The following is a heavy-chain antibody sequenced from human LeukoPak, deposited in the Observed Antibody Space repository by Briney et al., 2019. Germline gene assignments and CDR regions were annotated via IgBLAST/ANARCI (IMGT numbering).Heavy chain of an antibody. CDR2: IGIAGDT. J-gene: IGHJ6*03. V-gene: IGHV3-13*01. D-gene: IGHD2-8*02. Sequence: GGSLSLSCVASGFTFSYYDMHWVRQTSGKGLEWVSAIGIAGDTYYSGSGKGLFTISRDNAKNSLYLQMDGLKAGDTAVYHCARAGIVVTGILHYYYYMDVWVKGTTVTVSS. CDR1: GFTFSYYD. CDR3: ARAGIVVTGILHYYYYMDV.